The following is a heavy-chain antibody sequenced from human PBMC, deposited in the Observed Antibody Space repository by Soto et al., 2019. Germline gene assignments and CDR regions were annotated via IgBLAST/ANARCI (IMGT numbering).Heavy chain of an antibody. CDR3: ARDHHSSSWYPSHDAFDI. V-gene: IGHV1-69*13. J-gene: IGHJ3*02. CDR1: GGTFSSYA. D-gene: IGHD6-13*01. Sequence: ASVKVSCKASGGTFSSYAISWVRQAPGQGLEWMGGIIPIFGTANYAQKFQGRVTITADESTSTAYMELSSLRSEDTAVYYCARDHHSSSWYPSHDAFDIWGQGTMVTVSS. CDR2: IIPIFGTA.